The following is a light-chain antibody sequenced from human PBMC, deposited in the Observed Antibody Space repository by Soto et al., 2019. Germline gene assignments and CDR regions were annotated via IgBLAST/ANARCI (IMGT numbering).Light chain of an antibody. V-gene: IGKV1-39*01. CDR1: QSISSY. J-gene: IGKJ2*01. Sequence: DIQMTQSPSSLSASVGDRVTITCRASQSISSYLNWYQQKPGKAPKLLIYAASSLQSGVPSRFSGSGSGTDFHLTISRLQPEYFATYYCQQSYSTPVTFVQGTKLEIK. CDR3: QQSYSTPVT. CDR2: AAS.